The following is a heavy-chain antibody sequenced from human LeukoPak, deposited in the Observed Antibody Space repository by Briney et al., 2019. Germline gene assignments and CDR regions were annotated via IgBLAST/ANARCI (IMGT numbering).Heavy chain of an antibody. CDR1: GGSISSGGYY. V-gene: IGHV4-39*07. Sequence: SETLSLTCTVSGGSISSGGYYWGWIRQPPGKGLEWIGNIYTSGSTYYSPSLKSRVIISLDTSENQFSLTLTSVTAADTAVYYCAKGNPFYDYWGQGTLVTVSS. J-gene: IGHJ4*02. D-gene: IGHD5/OR15-5a*01. CDR3: AKGNPFYDY. CDR2: IYTSGST.